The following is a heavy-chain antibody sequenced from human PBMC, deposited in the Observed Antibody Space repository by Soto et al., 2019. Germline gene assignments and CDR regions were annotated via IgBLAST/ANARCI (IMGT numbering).Heavy chain of an antibody. CDR1: GFTFSSSW. CDR3: ARDYGDYGGGMDV. V-gene: IGHV3-30-3*01. CDR2: DGNNK. J-gene: IGHJ6*02. Sequence: GGSLRLSCAASGFTFSSSWMHWVRQAPGKGLVWVSRDGNNKYYAESVKGRFTISRDTSKNTLYLQMNSLRAEDTAVYFCARDYGDYGGGMDVWGQGTTVTVSS. D-gene: IGHD4-17*01.